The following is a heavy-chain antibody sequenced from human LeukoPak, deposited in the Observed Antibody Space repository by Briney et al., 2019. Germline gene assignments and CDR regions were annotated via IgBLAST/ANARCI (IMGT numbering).Heavy chain of an antibody. CDR3: ARVPLEATMVRGVIPNWFDP. CDR1: GYTFTSYG. V-gene: IGHV1-18*04. J-gene: IGHJ5*02. Sequence: ASVNVSCKASGYTFTSYGISWVRQAPGQGLEWMGWISAYNGNTNYAQKLQGRVTMTTDTSTSTAYMELRSLRSDDTAVYYCARVPLEATMVRGVIPNWFDPWGQGTLVTVSS. CDR2: ISAYNGNT. D-gene: IGHD3-10*01.